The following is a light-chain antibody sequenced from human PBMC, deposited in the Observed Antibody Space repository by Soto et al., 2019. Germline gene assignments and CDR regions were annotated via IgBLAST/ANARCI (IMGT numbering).Light chain of an antibody. CDR3: QQCGNWWT. CDR1: QSVGSS. J-gene: IGKJ1*01. Sequence: SPPTLPWSPAGRGSPFFRASQSVGSSFAWYQQRPGQAPRLLIYDASIRATGIPARFSGSGSGTDFTLTISSLETDDFAIYFCQQCGNWWTFGQGTKVDI. V-gene: IGKV3-11*01. CDR2: DAS.